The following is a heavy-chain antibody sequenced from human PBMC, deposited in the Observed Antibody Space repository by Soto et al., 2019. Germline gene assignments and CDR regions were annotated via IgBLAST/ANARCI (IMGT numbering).Heavy chain of an antibody. V-gene: IGHV3-23*01. Sequence: EVQLLESGGGLVQPAGSLRLSCAASGFTFSSYAMSWVRQAPGKGLEWVSAISGSGGSTSYADSVKGRFTISRDNSKNTLYLQMNSLRAEDTAVYYCAKEYYDFWSGYSTYYFDYWGQGTLVTVSS. CDR1: GFTFSSYA. J-gene: IGHJ4*02. D-gene: IGHD3-3*01. CDR3: AKEYYDFWSGYSTYYFDY. CDR2: ISGSGGST.